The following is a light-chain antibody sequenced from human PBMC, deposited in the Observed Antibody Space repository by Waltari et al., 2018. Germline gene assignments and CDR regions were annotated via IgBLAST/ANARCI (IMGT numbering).Light chain of an antibody. CDR1: LDINNY. J-gene: IGKJ4*01. Sequence: IQMTPSPSSLSASVGDRITITCRASLDINNYLTWFQQKPGKAPKVLIYDASHLQTGVPSRFSGSGSGTHFTVTISSLQPEDIATYYCQQYDSLPLTFGGGTKVEIK. CDR3: QQYDSLPLT. V-gene: IGKV1-33*01. CDR2: DAS.